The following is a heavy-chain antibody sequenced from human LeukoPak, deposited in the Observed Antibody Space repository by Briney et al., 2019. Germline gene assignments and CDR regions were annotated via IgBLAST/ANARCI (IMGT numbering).Heavy chain of an antibody. V-gene: IGHV3-21*04. Sequence: GGSLRLSCAASGFTFSSYSMNWVRQAPGKGLEWVSSISSSSSYIYYADSVKGRFTISRDNAKNSLYLQMNSLRAEDTAVYYCARVKRLTSGYDLWWFDPWGQGTLVTVSS. D-gene: IGHD3-3*01. CDR2: ISSSSSYI. CDR1: GFTFSSYS. J-gene: IGHJ5*02. CDR3: ARVKRLTSGYDLWWFDP.